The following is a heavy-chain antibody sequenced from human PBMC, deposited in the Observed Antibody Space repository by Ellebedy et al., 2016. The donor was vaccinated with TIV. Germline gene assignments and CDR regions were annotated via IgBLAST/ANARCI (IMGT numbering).Heavy chain of an antibody. Sequence: SETLSLXXTVSGGSISSSSYYWGWIRQPPGKGLEWIGSIYYSGSTYYNPSLKSRVTISVDTSKNQFSQKLSSVTAADTAVYYCARELLWFGELSWFDPWGQGTLVTVSS. CDR2: IYYSGST. CDR1: GGSISSSSYY. V-gene: IGHV4-39*07. J-gene: IGHJ5*02. CDR3: ARELLWFGELSWFDP. D-gene: IGHD3-10*01.